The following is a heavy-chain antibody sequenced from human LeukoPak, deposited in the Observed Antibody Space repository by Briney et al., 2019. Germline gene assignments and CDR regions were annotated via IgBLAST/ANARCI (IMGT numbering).Heavy chain of an antibody. Sequence: SETLSLSCAVYGGSFSGYYWSWIRQPPGKGLEWFGEIKHSGSTNYNPSLKSRVTISVDTSKNQCSPKLSSVTAADPAVYYCARGPPTRITIFGLVIRSGSNWFDPWGQGTLVTVSS. J-gene: IGHJ5*02. CDR3: ARGPPTRITIFGLVIRSGSNWFDP. CDR1: GGSFSGYY. V-gene: IGHV4-34*01. CDR2: IKHSGST. D-gene: IGHD3-3*01.